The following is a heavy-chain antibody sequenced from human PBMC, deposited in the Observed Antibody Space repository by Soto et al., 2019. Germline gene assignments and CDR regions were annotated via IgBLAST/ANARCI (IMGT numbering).Heavy chain of an antibody. J-gene: IGHJ4*02. D-gene: IGHD6-6*01. CDR1: GGSFSGYY. Sequence: SETLSLTCAVYGGSFSGYYWSWIRQPPGKGLEWIGEINHSGSTNYNPSLKSRVTISVDTSKNQFSLKLSSVTAADTAVYYCARGSIAARYWGQGTLGTVSS. V-gene: IGHV4-34*01. CDR2: INHSGST. CDR3: ARGSIAARY.